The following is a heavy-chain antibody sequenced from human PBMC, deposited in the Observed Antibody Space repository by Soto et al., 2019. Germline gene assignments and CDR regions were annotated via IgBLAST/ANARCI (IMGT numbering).Heavy chain of an antibody. V-gene: IGHV4-61*01. CDR2: IYYTGST. CDR3: ARHHLSYYDTSGYYPYFDF. D-gene: IGHD3-22*01. J-gene: IGHJ4*02. Sequence: PSETLSLTCTVSGGSVNTAPYHWSWIRQSPRNGLEWIGNIYYTGSTNYNPSFERRVAISLDTSNNQFSLRLTSLTAADTAVYFSARHHLSYYDTSGYYPYFDFWGQGTLVTVSS. CDR1: GGSVNTAPYH.